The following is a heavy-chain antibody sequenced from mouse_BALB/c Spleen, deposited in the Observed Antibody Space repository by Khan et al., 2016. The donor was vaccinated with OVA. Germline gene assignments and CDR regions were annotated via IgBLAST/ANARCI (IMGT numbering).Heavy chain of an antibody. J-gene: IGHJ4*01. D-gene: IGHD2-5*01. CDR3: ARGGAADYRNEGGDMEY. Sequence: QVQLKQSGPELKKPGETVRISCKASGYTFTTAGIQWVQKMPGKGLKWIGWINTHSGVPKYAEDFKGRFAFSLEISVSTAYLQITNLKNEDTATYVCARGGAADYRNEGGDMEYWGQGTSVTVSS. V-gene: IGHV9-4*02. CDR2: INTHSGVP. CDR1: GYTFTTAG.